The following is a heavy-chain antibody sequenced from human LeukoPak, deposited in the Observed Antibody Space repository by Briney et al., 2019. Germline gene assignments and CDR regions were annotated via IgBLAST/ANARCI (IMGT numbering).Heavy chain of an antibody. CDR3: ARGIPMRYKSGYTSTWPDK. Sequence: GSSVKVSCKASGGTFSSYAISWVRQAPGQGLEWMGEIIPIFGTVNYAQKFQGRVTITADKSTSTAYMELSSLRSEDTALYYCARGIPMRYKSGYTSTWPDKWGQGTLVTVSS. CDR2: IIPIFGTV. V-gene: IGHV1-69*06. CDR1: GGTFSSYA. J-gene: IGHJ4*02. D-gene: IGHD6-13*01.